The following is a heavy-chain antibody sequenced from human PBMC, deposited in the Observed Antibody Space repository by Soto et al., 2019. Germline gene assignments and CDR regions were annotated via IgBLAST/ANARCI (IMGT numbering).Heavy chain of an antibody. D-gene: IGHD6-19*01. CDR3: ARDCAGYSSGWYQRGGFDY. V-gene: IGHV3-33*01. CDR1: GFTFSSYG. CDR2: IWYDGSNK. Sequence: QVQLVESGGGVVKPGSSLRLSWAASGFTFSSYGMHWFRQAPAKGLEWVAVIWYDGSNKYYAASGKGRFTISRDHSKNTLYLQMNSLRAEDTAVYYCARDCAGYSSGWYQRGGFDYWGQGTLVTVSS. J-gene: IGHJ4*02.